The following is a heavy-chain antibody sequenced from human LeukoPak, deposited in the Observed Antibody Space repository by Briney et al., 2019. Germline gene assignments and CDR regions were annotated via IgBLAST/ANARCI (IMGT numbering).Heavy chain of an antibody. CDR1: GFTFSSYG. CDR3: ARRSGVAVAGAFDY. Sequence: PGGSLRLSCAASGFTFSSYGMSWVRQAPGKGLEWVSGTNWNGGSTGYADSVKGRFTISRDNAKNTLYLQMNSLRAEDTAVYFCARRSGVAVAGAFDYWGQGTLVTVSS. D-gene: IGHD6-19*01. V-gene: IGHV3-20*04. J-gene: IGHJ4*02. CDR2: TNWNGGST.